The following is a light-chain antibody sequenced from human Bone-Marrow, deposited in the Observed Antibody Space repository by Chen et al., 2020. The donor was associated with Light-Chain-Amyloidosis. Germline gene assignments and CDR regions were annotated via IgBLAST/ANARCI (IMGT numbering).Light chain of an antibody. Sequence: DVQMTQSPSSLSASVGDTVTITCRASQDIHKHLAWFQQKPGRAPKSLIYAALNLKRGVTSRFSGRGSGTHFTLTIGGLQPEDFATYYCQQYETYPLITFGQGTRLEIK. CDR1: QDIHKH. V-gene: IGKV1-16*01. CDR2: AAL. J-gene: IGKJ5*01. CDR3: QQYETYPLIT.